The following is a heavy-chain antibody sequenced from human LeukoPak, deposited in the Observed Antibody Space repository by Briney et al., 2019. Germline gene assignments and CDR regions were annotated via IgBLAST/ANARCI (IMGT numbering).Heavy chain of an antibody. CDR3: ARVGCSDTSCYTYYYYYMDV. V-gene: IGHV1-8*03. J-gene: IGHJ6*03. CDR1: GYTFTGYY. CDR2: INPNSGNT. D-gene: IGHD2-2*02. Sequence: GASVTVSCKASGYTFTGYYMHWVRQAPGQGVEWMGWINPNSGNTDYAQRLQGRVTITRNSSIRTDYMEVSRLRAEDRAVYYCARVGCSDTSCYTYYYYYMDVWGKGTTVTVSS.